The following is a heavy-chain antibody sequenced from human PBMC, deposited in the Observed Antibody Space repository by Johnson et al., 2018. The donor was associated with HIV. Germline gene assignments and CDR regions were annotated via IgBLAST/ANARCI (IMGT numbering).Heavy chain of an antibody. CDR3: ARDATPSRPGDAFDI. Sequence: DVQVVESGGGLVQPGGSLRLSCAASGFTFSSYWMHWVRQAPGKGLVWVSRINSDGSSTSYADSVKGRFTISRDNAKNTLYLQMNSLRAEDTAVYYCARDATPSRPGDAFDIWGQGTMVTVSS. J-gene: IGHJ3*02. CDR2: INSDGSST. CDR1: GFTFSSYW. V-gene: IGHV3-74*01.